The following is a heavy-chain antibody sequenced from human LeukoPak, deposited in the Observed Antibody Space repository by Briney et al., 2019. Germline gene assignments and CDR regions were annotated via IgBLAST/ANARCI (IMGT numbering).Heavy chain of an antibody. D-gene: IGHD6-13*01. V-gene: IGHV5-51*01. CDR1: GYSFTSYW. CDR2: IYPGDSDT. Sequence: GASLKISCKGSGYSFTSYWIGWVRQMPGKSLEWMGIIYPGDSDTRYSPSFQGQVTISADKSISTAYLQWSSLKAADAAISSCARLLVGGSSWNNCFDPWGQGTPVTVSS. CDR3: ARLLVGGSSWNNCFDP. J-gene: IGHJ5*02.